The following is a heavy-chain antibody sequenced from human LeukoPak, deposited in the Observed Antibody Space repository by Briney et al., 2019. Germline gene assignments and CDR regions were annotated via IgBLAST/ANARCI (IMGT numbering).Heavy chain of an antibody. Sequence: ASVKVSCKASGYTFTSYALHWVRQAPGQGLEWMGWINSGNGNIRYSQKFQGRVTFTGDTSASTAYMELTSLRSEDTAVYYCAREAVTTLRYFDYWGQGTLVTVSS. CDR3: AREAVTTLRYFDY. J-gene: IGHJ4*02. CDR2: INSGNGNI. V-gene: IGHV1-3*01. D-gene: IGHD4-17*01. CDR1: GYTFTSYA.